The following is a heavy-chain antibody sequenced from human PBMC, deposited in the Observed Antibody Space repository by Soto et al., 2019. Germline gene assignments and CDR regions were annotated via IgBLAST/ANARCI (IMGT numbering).Heavy chain of an antibody. D-gene: IGHD3-16*01. CDR1: GGPFGSSA. CDR2: IIPVFDKA. Sequence: QVQLVQSGADVKKPGSSVKVSCKTSGGPFGSSAISCVRQAPAQGLEWMGEIIPVFDKANYAQNFQGRLTITADEPTGTVFMQLSSLRSEDTAVYFCARLRRDWGDAFDLWGLGTFVTGSS. V-gene: IGHV1-69*01. CDR3: ARLRRDWGDAFDL. J-gene: IGHJ3*01.